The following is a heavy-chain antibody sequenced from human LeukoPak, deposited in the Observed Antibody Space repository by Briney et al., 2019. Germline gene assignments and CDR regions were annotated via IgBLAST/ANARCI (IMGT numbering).Heavy chain of an antibody. CDR1: GYSISSGYY. D-gene: IGHD3-22*01. V-gene: IGHV4-38-2*01. CDR3: ARIVLEGSYYFDY. J-gene: IGHJ4*02. Sequence: PSETLSLTCAVSGYSISSGYYWGWIRQPPGKGLEWTGSIYHSGSTYYNPSLKSRVTISVDTSKNQFSLKLSSVTAADTAVYYCARIVLEGSYYFDYWGQGTLVTVSS. CDR2: IYHSGST.